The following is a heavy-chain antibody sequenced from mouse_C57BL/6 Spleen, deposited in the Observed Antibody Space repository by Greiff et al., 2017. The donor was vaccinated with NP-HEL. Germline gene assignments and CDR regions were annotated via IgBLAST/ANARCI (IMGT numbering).Heavy chain of an antibody. CDR3: AREDYYGSSPYWYFDV. Sequence: EVKLVESEGGLVQPGSSMKLSCTASGFTFSDYYMAWVRQVPEKGLEWVANINYDGSSTYYLDSLKSRFIISRDNAKNILYLQMSSLKSEDTATYYCAREDYYGSSPYWYFDVWGTGATVTVSS. CDR1: GFTFSDYY. V-gene: IGHV5-16*01. CDR2: INYDGSST. D-gene: IGHD1-1*01. J-gene: IGHJ1*03.